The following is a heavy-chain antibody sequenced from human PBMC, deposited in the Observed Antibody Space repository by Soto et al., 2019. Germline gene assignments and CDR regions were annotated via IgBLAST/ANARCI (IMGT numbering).Heavy chain of an antibody. CDR2: IIPMFGTT. CDR1: GDTFKKFA. J-gene: IGHJ6*02. Sequence: QVQLVQSGPEVKKPGSSVKVSCKTSGDTFKKFAISWVRQAPGQGPEWMGGIIPMFGTTKYTQKFQGRVTFTADKSTRTAYMELTSLMSEDTATYFCARGVVAAAGAAPHYFHYGVDVWGPGTTVNVSS. CDR3: ARGVVAAAGAAPHYFHYGVDV. D-gene: IGHD2-2*01. V-gene: IGHV1-69*06.